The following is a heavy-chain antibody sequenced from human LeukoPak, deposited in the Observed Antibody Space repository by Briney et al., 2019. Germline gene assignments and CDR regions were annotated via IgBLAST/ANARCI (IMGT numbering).Heavy chain of an antibody. Sequence: GGSLRLSCATSGFTFNTYNMHWFRQAPGKGLEWVAFIRYDGSNKYYADSVKGRFTISRDNSKNTLYLQMNSLRAEDTAVYYCARDTRGESDYWGHGTLVTVSS. V-gene: IGHV3-30*02. CDR1: GFTFNTYN. J-gene: IGHJ4*01. D-gene: IGHD2-2*01. CDR2: IRYDGSNK. CDR3: ARDTRGESDY.